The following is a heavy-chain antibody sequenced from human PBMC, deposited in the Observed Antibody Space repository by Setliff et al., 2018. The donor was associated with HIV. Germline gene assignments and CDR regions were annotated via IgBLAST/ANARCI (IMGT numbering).Heavy chain of an antibody. Sequence: PGGPLKISCKGSGYSFTNYWIGWVRQMPGKGLEWMGIIWPGDSEINSSPSFQGQVSFSADKSINTAYLHWSSLKAPDTAIYYCARHGEGASAFDYWGQGTLVTVSS. CDR2: IWPGDSEI. V-gene: IGHV5-51*01. D-gene: IGHD1-26*01. CDR1: GYSFTNYW. J-gene: IGHJ4*02. CDR3: ARHGEGASAFDY.